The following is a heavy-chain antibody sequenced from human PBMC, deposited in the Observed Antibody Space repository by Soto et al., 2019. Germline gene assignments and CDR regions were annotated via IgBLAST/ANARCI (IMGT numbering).Heavy chain of an antibody. D-gene: IGHD3-10*01. Sequence: GGSLRLSCAASGFTFSSYWMNWVRQAPGKGLEWVANIKQDGSEKYYVDSVKGRFTISRDNAKNSLYLQMNSLRAEDTAVYYCARPPYGSGSYYRGGVGEWGQGSLVTVSS. CDR2: IKQDGSEK. CDR1: GFTFSSYW. V-gene: IGHV3-7*01. CDR3: ARPPYGSGSYYRGGVGE. J-gene: IGHJ4*02.